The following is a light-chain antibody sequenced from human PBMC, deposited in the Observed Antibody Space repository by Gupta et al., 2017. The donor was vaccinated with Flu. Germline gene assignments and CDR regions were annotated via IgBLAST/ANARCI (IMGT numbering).Light chain of an antibody. J-gene: IGKJ1*01. CDR3: QQYYITPRT. Sequence: SLGERATINCRSSQSLFYSSSNKNYLAWYQQKPGQPPKLLIYWASTRESGVPDRFSGSGSGTDFTLTISSLQAEDVAVYYCQQYYITPRTFGQGTKVESK. CDR2: WAS. V-gene: IGKV4-1*01. CDR1: QSLFYSSSNKNY.